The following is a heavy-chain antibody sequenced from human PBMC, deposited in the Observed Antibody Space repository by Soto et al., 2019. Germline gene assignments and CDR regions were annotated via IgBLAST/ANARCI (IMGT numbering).Heavy chain of an antibody. CDR2: INAGNGNT. V-gene: IGHV1-3*01. CDR1: GYTFTSYA. CDR3: ARGLGLYYFDY. D-gene: IGHD1-26*01. J-gene: IGHJ4*02. Sequence: QAQLVQSGAEVKKPGASVKVSCKASGYTFTSYAMHWVRQAPGQRLEWMGWINAGNGNTKYSQKFQGRVTITRDTSASTAYRELSSLRSEDTAVYYCARGLGLYYFDYWGQGTLVTVSS.